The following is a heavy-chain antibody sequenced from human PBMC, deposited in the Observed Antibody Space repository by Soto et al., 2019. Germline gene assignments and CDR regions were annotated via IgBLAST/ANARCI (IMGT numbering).Heavy chain of an antibody. J-gene: IGHJ4*02. D-gene: IGHD3-22*01. CDR2: INPESGDT. CDR1: GYNFADYH. V-gene: IGHV1-2*04. CDR3: ARLVITGEFDY. Sequence: ASVEVSCKASGYNFADYHIHRVRQAPGQGFEWMGWINPESGDTKCAQNFQGWVTMTTDTSSSTAYLGLRRLLSDDTAVYFCARLVITGEFDYWGQGTLVTVSS.